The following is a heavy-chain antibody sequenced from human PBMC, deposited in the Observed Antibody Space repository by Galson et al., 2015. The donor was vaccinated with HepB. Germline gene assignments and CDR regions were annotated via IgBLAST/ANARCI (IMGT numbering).Heavy chain of an antibody. J-gene: IGHJ4*02. D-gene: IGHD5-24*01. CDR2: ISYDGSNK. Sequence: SLRLSCAASGFTFSSYAMHWVRQAPGKGLEWVAVISYDGSNKYYADSVKGRFTISRDNSKNTLYLQMNSLRAEDTAMYYCARGGDGYPFDYWGQGTLVTVSS. V-gene: IGHV3-30-3*01. CDR3: ARGGDGYPFDY. CDR1: GFTFSSYA.